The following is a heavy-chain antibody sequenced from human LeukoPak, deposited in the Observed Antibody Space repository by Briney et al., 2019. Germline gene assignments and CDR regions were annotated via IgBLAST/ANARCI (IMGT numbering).Heavy chain of an antibody. CDR3: ARVVERYFDY. Sequence: GGSLRLSCAASEFIFSSYWMSWVRQAPGKGLEWVANINQDESERYYVDSVKGRFTISRDNAKKSLYLQMNSLRAEDTAVYYCARVVERYFDYWGQGTLLTVSS. CDR2: INQDESER. V-gene: IGHV3-7*05. CDR1: EFIFSSYW. J-gene: IGHJ4*02. D-gene: IGHD6-6*01.